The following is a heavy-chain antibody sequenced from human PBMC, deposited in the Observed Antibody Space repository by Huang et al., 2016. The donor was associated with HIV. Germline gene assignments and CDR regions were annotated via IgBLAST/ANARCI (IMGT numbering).Heavy chain of an antibody. CDR3: ARSRRDGSSDAFDV. CDR2: INHSGST. Sequence: QVQLQQWGAGLVKPSETLSLTCAVYGESFSGHFWSWIRQPPGKGLQLIGEINHSGSTKFSPSRKSRITMSVDTSKKQFSLKLKSVTAADTAVYFCARSRRDGSSDAFDVWGQGSMVTVS. D-gene: IGHD6-25*01. V-gene: IGHV4-34*01. J-gene: IGHJ3*01. CDR1: GESFSGHF.